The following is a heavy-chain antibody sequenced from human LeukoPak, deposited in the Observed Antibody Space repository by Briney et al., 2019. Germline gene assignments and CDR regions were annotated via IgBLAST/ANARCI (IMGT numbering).Heavy chain of an antibody. V-gene: IGHV3-11*01. CDR2: ISNSGSTI. CDR1: GFTFSDFY. D-gene: IGHD3-22*01. Sequence: GGSLRLSCAASGFTFSDFYMTWIRQAPGKGLEWISHISNSGSTIHYADSLKGRFTIPRDNAKNSLYLQINSLRAEDTAVYYCARSADSSGYFREIPLYYFDYWGQGTLVTVSS. CDR3: ARSADSSGYFREIPLYYFDY. J-gene: IGHJ4*02.